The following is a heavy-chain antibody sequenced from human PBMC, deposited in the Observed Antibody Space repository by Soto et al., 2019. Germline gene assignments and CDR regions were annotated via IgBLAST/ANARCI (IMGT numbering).Heavy chain of an antibody. Sequence: VQLVESGGGVVQPGGSLRLSCAASGFTFSSYSMNWVRQAPGKGLEWVSSISSSSSYLYYADSVKGRFTTSRDNAKNSLYLQMNSLRAEDTAVYYCAREFLGAAADLDYWGQGTLVTVSS. J-gene: IGHJ4*02. CDR1: GFTFSSYS. CDR2: ISSSSSYL. CDR3: AREFLGAAADLDY. D-gene: IGHD6-13*01. V-gene: IGHV3-21*01.